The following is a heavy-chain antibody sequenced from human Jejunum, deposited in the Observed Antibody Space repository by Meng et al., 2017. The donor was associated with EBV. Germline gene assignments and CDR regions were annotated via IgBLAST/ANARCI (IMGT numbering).Heavy chain of an antibody. CDR2: VSGSGGNT. Sequence: QWLWSGEGFVQPGGSLRLSCAAPGFTFSSYSMSWVRQAPGKGLEWVSTVSGSGGNTYYADSVKGRFTISRDISKNTLYLQMNSLTAEDTAIYYCAKLLKYWGQGTLVTVSS. V-gene: IGHV3-23*01. CDR1: GFTFSSYS. J-gene: IGHJ4*02. CDR3: AKLLKY.